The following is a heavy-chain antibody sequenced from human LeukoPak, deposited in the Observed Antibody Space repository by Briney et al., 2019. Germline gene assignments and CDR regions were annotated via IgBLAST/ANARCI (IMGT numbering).Heavy chain of an antibody. CDR1: GGTFSSYA. V-gene: IGHV1-69*13. Sequence: ASVKVSCKASGGTFSSYATSWVRQAPGQGLEWMGGIIPIFGTANYAQKFQGRVTITADESTSTAYMELSSLRSEDTAVYYCARGKYDFWSGYSTYYYYYMDVWGKGTTVTVSS. D-gene: IGHD3-3*01. J-gene: IGHJ6*03. CDR2: IIPIFGTA. CDR3: ARGKYDFWSGYSTYYYYYMDV.